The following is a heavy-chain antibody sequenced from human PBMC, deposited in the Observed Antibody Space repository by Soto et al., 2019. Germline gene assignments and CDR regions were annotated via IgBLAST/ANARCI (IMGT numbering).Heavy chain of an antibody. D-gene: IGHD6-19*01. CDR1: GYGFTRYY. J-gene: IGHJ5*02. V-gene: IGHV1-46*01. CDR3: ARVMGVAGTPWFDP. Sequence: ASVKVSWKASGYGFTRYYMHWVRKDPGQGLEWMGIINPSGGSTSYAQKFQGRVTMTRDTSTSTVYMELSSLRSEDTAVYYCARVMGVAGTPWFDPWGQGTLVTVSS. CDR2: INPSGGST.